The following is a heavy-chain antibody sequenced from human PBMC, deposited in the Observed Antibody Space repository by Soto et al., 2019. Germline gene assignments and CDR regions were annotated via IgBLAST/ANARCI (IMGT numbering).Heavy chain of an antibody. CDR2: IDPSDSYT. V-gene: IGHV5-10-1*01. CDR3: ARHRVGWLELQSGMDV. Sequence: PGESLKISCKCSGYSFTSYWISWVRQMPGKGLEWMGRIDPSDSYTNHSPSFQGHVTISADKSINTAYLQWSSLKASDTAMYYCARHRVGWLELQSGMDVWGKGTTVTVPS. CDR1: GYSFTSYW. D-gene: IGHD1-7*01. J-gene: IGHJ6*04.